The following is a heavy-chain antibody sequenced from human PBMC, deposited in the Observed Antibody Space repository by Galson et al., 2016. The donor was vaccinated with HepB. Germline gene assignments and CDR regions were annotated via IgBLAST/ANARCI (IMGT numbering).Heavy chain of an antibody. CDR3: ARLSRPYGLDV. V-gene: IGHV3-7*01. D-gene: IGHD6-13*01. CDR2: INEDGNIK. J-gene: IGHJ6*02. Sequence: SLRLSCAASGFTLSDYWMTWVRQAPGKGPEWVANINEDGNIKLYVNSVKGRFTISRDNTRNSVYLEMNSLSGDDTAVYYCARLSRPYGLDVWGHGTTVTVSS. CDR1: GFTLSDYW.